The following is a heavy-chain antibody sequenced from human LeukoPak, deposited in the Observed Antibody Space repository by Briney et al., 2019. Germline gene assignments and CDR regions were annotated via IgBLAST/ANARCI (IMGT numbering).Heavy chain of an antibody. V-gene: IGHV4-34*01. CDR2: INHSGST. Sequence: SETLSLTCAVYGGSFSGYYWSWLRQPPGKGLEWIGEINHSGSTNYNPSLKSRVTISVDASKNQFSLKLSSVTAADTAVYYCARGPRYCSSTSCYRPTLQGDYYYYMDVWGKGTTVTVSS. J-gene: IGHJ6*03. CDR1: GGSFSGYY. CDR3: ARGPRYCSSTSCYRPTLQGDYYYYMDV. D-gene: IGHD2-2*01.